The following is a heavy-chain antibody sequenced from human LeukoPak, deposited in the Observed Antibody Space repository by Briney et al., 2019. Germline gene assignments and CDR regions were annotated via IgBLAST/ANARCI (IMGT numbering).Heavy chain of an antibody. Sequence: GGSLRLSCAASGFTFSDYYMSWIRQAPGKGLEWVSYISSSGSTIYYADSVKGRFTISRDNAKNSLYLQMNSLRAEDTAVYYCARDRELDTDYNWFDPWGQGTLVTVSS. J-gene: IGHJ5*02. D-gene: IGHD5-18*01. V-gene: IGHV3-11*01. CDR3: ARDRELDTDYNWFDP. CDR2: ISSSGSTI. CDR1: GFTFSDYY.